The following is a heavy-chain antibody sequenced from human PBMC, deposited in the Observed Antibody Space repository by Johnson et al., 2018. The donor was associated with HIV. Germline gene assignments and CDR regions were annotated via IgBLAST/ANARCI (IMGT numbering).Heavy chain of an antibody. CDR1: GFTFSSFD. D-gene: IGHD3-22*01. V-gene: IGHV3-13*01. CDR3: ARDTYYYDTSGYLTRPRAFDV. Sequence: LRLSCAASGFTFSSFDMRWVRQATGKGLEWVSVIGSADDTNYAGSVKGRFTISRDNAKAFLYLQMNSLRAEDTALYYCARDTYYYDTSGYLTRPRAFDVWGQGTMVTVSS. CDR2: IGSADDT. J-gene: IGHJ3*01.